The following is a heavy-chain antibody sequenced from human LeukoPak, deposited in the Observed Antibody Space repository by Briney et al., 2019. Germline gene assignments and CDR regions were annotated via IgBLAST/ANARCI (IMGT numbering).Heavy chain of an antibody. CDR3: ARGLEQHTKDYYYYYYMDV. CDR2: IYYGGST. V-gene: IGHV4-39*07. J-gene: IGHJ6*03. CDR1: GGSISSSSYY. Sequence: SETLSLTCTVSGGSISSSSYYWGWIRQPPGKGLEWIESIYYGGSTYYNPSLKSRVTISVDTSRSHFSLKLSSATAADTAVYYCARGLEQHTKDYYYYYYMDVWGKGTTVTVSS. D-gene: IGHD6-13*01.